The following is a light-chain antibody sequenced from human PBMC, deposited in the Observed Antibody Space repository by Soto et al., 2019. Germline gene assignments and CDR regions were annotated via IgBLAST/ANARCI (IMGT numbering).Light chain of an antibody. J-gene: IGKJ1*01. CDR3: QQYNSYSRT. Sequence: EIQMTLSPSSLSAYVGDRVTITCRASQGISNYLAWYQQKPGKVPKLLIYAASTLQSGVPSRFSGSGSGTEFTLTISSLQPDDFATYYCQQYNSYSRTFGQGTKVDIK. CDR2: AAS. V-gene: IGKV1-16*01. CDR1: QGISNY.